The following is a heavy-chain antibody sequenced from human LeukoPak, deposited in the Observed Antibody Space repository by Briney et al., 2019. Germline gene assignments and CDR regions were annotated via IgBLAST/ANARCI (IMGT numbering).Heavy chain of an antibody. CDR3: ARDQTSGSYYYY. CDR1: GGSISSYY. J-gene: IGHJ4*02. V-gene: IGHV4-4*07. D-gene: IGHD1-26*01. Sequence: SETLSLTCTVSGGSISSYYWSWIRQPAGKGLEWIGRIYTSGSTNYNPSLKSRVTMSVGTSKNQFSLKLSSVTAADTAVYYCARDQTSGSYYYYWGQGTLVTVSS. CDR2: IYTSGST.